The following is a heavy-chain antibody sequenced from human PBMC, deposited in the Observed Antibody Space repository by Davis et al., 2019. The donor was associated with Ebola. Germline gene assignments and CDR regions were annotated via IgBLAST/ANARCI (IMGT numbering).Heavy chain of an antibody. D-gene: IGHD1-14*01. V-gene: IGHV4-34*01. CDR1: GGSFSGYY. CDR2: INHSGST. J-gene: IGHJ3*02. Sequence: MPGGSLRLSCAVYGGSFSGYYWSWIRQPPGKGLEWIGEINHSGSTNYNPSLKSRVTISVDTSKNQLSLKLSSVTAADTAVYYCARQPGGTAAFDIWGQGTMVTVSS. CDR3: ARQPGGTAAFDI.